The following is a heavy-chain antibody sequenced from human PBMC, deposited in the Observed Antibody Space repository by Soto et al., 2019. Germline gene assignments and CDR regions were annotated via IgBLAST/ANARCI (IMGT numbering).Heavy chain of an antibody. CDR3: ATASYYDFWSGYHPSGYGMDV. CDR1: GYTFTSYD. D-gene: IGHD3-3*01. Sequence: ASVKVSCKASGYTFTSYDINWVRQATGQGLGGMGWMNPNSGNTGYAQKFQGRVTMTRNTSISTAYMELSSLRSEDTAVYYCATASYYDFWSGYHPSGYGMDVWGQGTTVTVSS. J-gene: IGHJ6*02. CDR2: MNPNSGNT. V-gene: IGHV1-8*01.